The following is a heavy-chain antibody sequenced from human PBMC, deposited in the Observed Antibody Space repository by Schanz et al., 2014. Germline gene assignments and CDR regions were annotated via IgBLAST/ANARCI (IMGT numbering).Heavy chain of an antibody. Sequence: QVRLVQSGAEVKKPGSSVKVSCKASGGTFSTYTISWVRQAPGQGLEWMGRIIPILGIANYAQNFQGRVTITADKSTSTAYMELTSLRSEDTAVYYCAGTYCSSTSCYTGYYYMDVWGKGTTVTVSS. D-gene: IGHD2-2*02. V-gene: IGHV1-69*02. CDR3: AGTYCSSTSCYTGYYYMDV. CDR1: GGTFSTYT. CDR2: IIPILGIA. J-gene: IGHJ6*03.